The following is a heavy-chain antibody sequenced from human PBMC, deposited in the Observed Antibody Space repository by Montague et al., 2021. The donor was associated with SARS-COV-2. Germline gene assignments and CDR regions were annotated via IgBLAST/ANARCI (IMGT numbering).Heavy chain of an antibody. Sequence: SLRLSCAASGFSFDDYAMHWVRQAPGKGLEWVSLISGDGGSTYYADSVKGRFTIPRDNSKNSLYLQMNSLRTEDTALYYCAKDIHYSCNYYWGYFDLWGRGTLVTVSS. CDR3: AKDIHYSCNYYWGYFDL. V-gene: IGHV3-43*02. J-gene: IGHJ2*01. CDR1: GFSFDDYA. D-gene: IGHD1-7*01. CDR2: ISGDGGST.